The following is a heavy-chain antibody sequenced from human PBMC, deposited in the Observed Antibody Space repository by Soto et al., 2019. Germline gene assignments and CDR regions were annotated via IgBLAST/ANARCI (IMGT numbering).Heavy chain of an antibody. J-gene: IGHJ6*02. Sequence: EVQLVESGGGLVQPGGSLRVSCAASGFTLRTYSLNWVRQAPGKRLEWISYISSSGSPIYYADSVKGRFTVSRDKAKNSLSLQMNTLRDEDTAVYYCARVPSSGSYRSYSYFGMDVWGPGTTVTVSS. V-gene: IGHV3-48*02. CDR1: GFTLRTYS. CDR2: ISSSGSPI. CDR3: ARVPSSGSYRSYSYFGMDV. D-gene: IGHD1-26*01.